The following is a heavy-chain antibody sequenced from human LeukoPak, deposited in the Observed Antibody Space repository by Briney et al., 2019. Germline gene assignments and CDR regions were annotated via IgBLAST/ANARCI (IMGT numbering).Heavy chain of an antibody. J-gene: IGHJ4*02. CDR3: AKEIVPPSGYSFDY. V-gene: IGHV3-23*01. Sequence: PGGSLRLSCAASGFTFSNSAMSWVRQAPGKRLEWVSSISGSGVNTYYADSVKGRFTIFRDNSKNTLYLQMNSLRVEDTAVYYCAKEIVPPSGYSFDYWGQGTLATVPS. CDR2: ISGSGVNT. CDR1: GFTFSNSA. D-gene: IGHD6-6*01.